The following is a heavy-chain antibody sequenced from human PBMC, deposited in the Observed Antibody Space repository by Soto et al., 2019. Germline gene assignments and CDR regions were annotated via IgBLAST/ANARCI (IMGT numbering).Heavy chain of an antibody. V-gene: IGHV3-9*01. D-gene: IGHD3-16*01. CDR3: AKDLYPRSQDPIYVFDY. J-gene: IGHJ4*02. CDR2: ISWNSGSI. CDR1: GFTFDDYA. Sequence: EVQLVESGGGLVQPGRSLRLSCAASGFTFDDYAMHWVRQTPGKGLEWVSGISWNSGSIGYADSVKGRFTISRDNAKNSLYLQMNSLRAQDTALYYCAKDLYPRSQDPIYVFDYCGQGTLVTVSS.